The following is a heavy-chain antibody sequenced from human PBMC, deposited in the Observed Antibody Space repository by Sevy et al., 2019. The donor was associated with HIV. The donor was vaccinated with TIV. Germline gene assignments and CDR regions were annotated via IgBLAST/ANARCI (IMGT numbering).Heavy chain of an antibody. V-gene: IGHV3-9*01. J-gene: IGHJ1*01. CDR2: ISWNSAFI. D-gene: IGHD6-19*01. CDR3: VKDGGSGSGPSAEYFHH. CDR1: GFSFDDYA. Sequence: GGSLRLSCAVYGFSFDDYAMHWVRQVPGKGLEWVVGISWNSAFIGYADSVKGRYTISRDNAKNSLYLQINSLIPEDTALYYCVKDGGSGSGPSAEYFHHWGQGTLVTVSS.